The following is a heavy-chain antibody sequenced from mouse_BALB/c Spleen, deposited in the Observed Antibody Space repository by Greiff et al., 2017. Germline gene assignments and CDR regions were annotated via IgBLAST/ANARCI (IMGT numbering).Heavy chain of an antibody. J-gene: IGHJ2*01. CDR2: INSNGGST. CDR3: ARDDYDGYSLDY. D-gene: IGHD2-3*01. CDR1: GFTFSSYG. Sequence: EVMLVESGGGLVQPGGSLKLSCAASGFTFSSYGMSWVRQTPDKRLELVATINSNGGSTYYPDSVKGRFTISRDNAKNTLYLQMSSLKSEDTAMYYCARDDYDGYSLDYWGQGTTLTVSS. V-gene: IGHV5-6-3*01.